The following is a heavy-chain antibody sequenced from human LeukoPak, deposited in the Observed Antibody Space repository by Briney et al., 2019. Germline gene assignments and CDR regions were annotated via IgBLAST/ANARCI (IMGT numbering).Heavy chain of an antibody. V-gene: IGHV3-7*01. CDR1: GFTFSSYW. D-gene: IGHD3-10*01. J-gene: IGHJ4*02. CDR3: ARAYAASESY. CDR2: IKQDGSEK. Sequence: PGGSLRLSCAASGFTFSSYWMTWVRQAPGKGLEWVANIKQDGSEKYYMDSVKGWFTISRDNAKNSVHLQMNSLRAEDTAVYYCARAYAASESYWGQGILVTVSS.